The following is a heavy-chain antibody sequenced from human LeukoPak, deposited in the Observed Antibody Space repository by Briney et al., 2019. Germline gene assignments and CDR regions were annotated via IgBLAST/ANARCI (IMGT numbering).Heavy chain of an antibody. CDR2: ISSSSSYI. D-gene: IGHD6-19*01. V-gene: IGHV3-21*01. Sequence: GGSLRLSCAASGFTFSGYSMNWVRQAPGKGLEWVSSISSSSSYIYYADSVKGRFTISRDNAKNSLYLQMNSLRAEDTAVYYCARDSSSGWYSFDYWGQGTLVTVSS. J-gene: IGHJ4*02. CDR3: ARDSSSGWYSFDY. CDR1: GFTFSGYS.